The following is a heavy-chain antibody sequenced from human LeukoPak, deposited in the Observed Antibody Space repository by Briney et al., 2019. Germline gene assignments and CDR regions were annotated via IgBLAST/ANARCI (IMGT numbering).Heavy chain of an antibody. Sequence: EGSLRLSCEASGFAFSSYSMNWVRQAPGRGPEWVSLISTTSTSIYYADSVKGRFTVSRDNAKNSLYLQMNSLRAEDTAVYYCARGVGATHFDCWGQGTLVTVST. V-gene: IGHV3-21*06. CDR1: GFAFSSYS. CDR2: ISTTSTSI. CDR3: ARGVGATHFDC. D-gene: IGHD1-26*01. J-gene: IGHJ4*02.